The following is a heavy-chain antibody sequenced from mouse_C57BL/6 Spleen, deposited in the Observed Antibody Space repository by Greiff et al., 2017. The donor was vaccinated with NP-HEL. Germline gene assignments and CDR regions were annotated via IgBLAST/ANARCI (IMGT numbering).Heavy chain of an antibody. V-gene: IGHV5-9-1*02. CDR2: ISSGGDYI. CDR3: TRGWLLRWYFDV. J-gene: IGHJ1*03. Sequence: DVHLVESGEGLVKPGGSLKLSCAASGFTFSSYAMSWVRQTPEKRLEWVAYISSGGDYIYYADTVKGRFTISRDNARNTLYLQMSSLKSEDTAMYYCTRGWLLRWYFDVWGTGTMVTVSS. CDR1: GFTFSSYA. D-gene: IGHD2-3*01.